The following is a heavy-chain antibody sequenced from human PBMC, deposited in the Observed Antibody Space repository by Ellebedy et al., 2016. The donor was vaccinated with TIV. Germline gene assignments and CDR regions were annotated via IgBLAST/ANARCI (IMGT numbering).Heavy chain of an antibody. CDR2: ISGSGGST. J-gene: IGHJ4*02. Sequence: GGSLRLXXAASGFTFSSYAMSWVRQAPGKGLEWVSAISGSGGSTYYADSVKGRFTISRDNSKNTLYLQMNSPRAEDTAVYYCAKDSIVVVPAAPFDYWGQGTLVTVSS. CDR3: AKDSIVVVPAAPFDY. V-gene: IGHV3-23*01. CDR1: GFTFSSYA. D-gene: IGHD2-2*01.